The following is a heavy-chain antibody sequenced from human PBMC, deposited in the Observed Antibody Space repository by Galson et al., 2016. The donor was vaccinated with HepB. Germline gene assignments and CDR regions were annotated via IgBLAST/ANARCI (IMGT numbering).Heavy chain of an antibody. CDR1: GDFVSSTFW. V-gene: IGHV4-4*02. D-gene: IGHD3-22*01. CDR3: ARGRSHYDSTGFYSGWFAP. J-gene: IGHJ5*02. Sequence: ETLSLTCAVSGDFVSSTFWWGWVRQSPGRGLEWIGEISRTGSTNYNPSLKNRVSISVDKSKKEVSLNLTSMTAADGAVYYCARGRSHYDSTGFYSGWFAPWGQGTQVTVSS. CDR2: ISRTGST.